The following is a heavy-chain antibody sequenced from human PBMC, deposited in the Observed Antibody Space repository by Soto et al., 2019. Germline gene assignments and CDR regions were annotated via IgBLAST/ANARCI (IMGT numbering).Heavy chain of an antibody. Sequence: PXXTLSLACAVYGGAFSGYYWSWIPQPPGKGLEWIGEINHSGSTNYNPSLKSRVTISVDTSKNQFSLKLSSVTAADTAVYYCARARFLEWLSHWGGWFDPWGQGTLVTVSS. V-gene: IGHV4-34*01. CDR3: ARARFLEWLSHWGGWFDP. D-gene: IGHD3-3*01. CDR1: GGAFSGYY. CDR2: INHSGST. J-gene: IGHJ5*02.